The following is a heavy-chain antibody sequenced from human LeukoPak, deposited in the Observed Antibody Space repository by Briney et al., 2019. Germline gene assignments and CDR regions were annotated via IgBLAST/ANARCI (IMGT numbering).Heavy chain of an antibody. CDR2: ISSSSTYI. V-gene: IGHV3-21*01. CDR3: ARVGERAFDI. J-gene: IGHJ3*02. Sequence: PGGSLRLSCAVSGFSLRSYTMNWVRQAPGKGLEWVSSISSSSTYIYSADSVKGRFTISRDNAKNSLYLQMNNLRVEDTAVFYCARVGERAFDIWGQGTMVTVSS. CDR1: GFSLRSYT.